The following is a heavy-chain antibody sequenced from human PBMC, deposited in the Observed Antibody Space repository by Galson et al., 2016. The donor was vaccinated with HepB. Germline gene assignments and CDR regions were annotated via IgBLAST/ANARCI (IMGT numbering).Heavy chain of an antibody. V-gene: IGHV3-11*06. J-gene: IGHJ6*02. CDR2: ISWSSSSHL. D-gene: IGHD1-1*01. CDR1: GFIFSDYY. CDR3: VRDFYGSSRHYGMDV. Sequence: SLRLSCAASGFIFSDYYMSWIRQAPGKGLEWVSYISWSSSSHLNYADSVKGRFTISRDNAKNSLYLQMNSLRVEDTAVYYCVRDFYGSSRHYGMDVWGQGTTVTVSS.